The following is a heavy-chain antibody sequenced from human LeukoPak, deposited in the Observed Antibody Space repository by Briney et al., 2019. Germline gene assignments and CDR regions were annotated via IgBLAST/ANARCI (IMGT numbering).Heavy chain of an antibody. CDR2: ISYDGSNK. D-gene: IGHD6-13*01. J-gene: IGHJ4*02. V-gene: IGHV3-30*03. CDR1: GFTFSDYS. Sequence: GGSLRLSCAASGFTFSDYSMNWVRQAPGKGLEWVAVISYDGSNKYYADSVKGRFTISRDNSKNTLYLQMNSLRAEDTAVYYCAREGIAADFGYWGQGTLVTVSS. CDR3: AREGIAADFGY.